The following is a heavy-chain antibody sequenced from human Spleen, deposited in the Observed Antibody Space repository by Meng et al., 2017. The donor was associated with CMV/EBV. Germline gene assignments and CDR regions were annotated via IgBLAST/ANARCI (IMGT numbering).Heavy chain of an antibody. Sequence: TFTSYYMHWGRQAAGQGLEWMGMINPLGGSTHYAQKFQGRITMTRDTSGSTVFMDLGSLISEDTAVYFCARTQWFGELFPLHFDYWGQGTLVTVSS. CDR3: ARTQWFGELFPLHFDY. V-gene: IGHV1-46*01. CDR2: INPLGGST. D-gene: IGHD3-10*01. CDR1: TFTSYY. J-gene: IGHJ4*02.